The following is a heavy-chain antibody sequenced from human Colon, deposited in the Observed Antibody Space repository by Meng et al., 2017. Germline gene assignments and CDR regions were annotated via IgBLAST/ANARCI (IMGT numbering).Heavy chain of an antibody. V-gene: IGHV4-34*01. CDR2: ISHRGTT. CDR3: AAQRRSTSYPYY. D-gene: IGHD3-16*01. J-gene: IGHJ4*02. Sequence: HVQLQQGGAGLLKPSQPLSLTCAVSGGSFSDSYWSWIRQSPGKGLEWIGEISHRGTTNYNPSLKSRVTISLDTSRNQFSLNLTSVTAADTAVYYCAAQRRSTSYPYYWGQGTLVTVSS. CDR1: GGSFSDSY.